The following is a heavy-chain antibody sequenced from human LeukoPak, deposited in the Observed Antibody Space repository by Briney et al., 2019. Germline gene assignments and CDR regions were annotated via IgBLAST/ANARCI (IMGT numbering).Heavy chain of an antibody. J-gene: IGHJ4*02. CDR2: IYTSGIT. CDR3: ARDSYY. V-gene: IGHV4-4*07. Sequence: SETLSLTCTVSDDSISRYYWSWMRQPAGKGLEWIGRIYTSGITNCNPSLKSRVSMSADTSKNQLSLKLSSVTPADTAVYYCARDSYYWGQGTLVTVSS. CDR1: DDSISRYY.